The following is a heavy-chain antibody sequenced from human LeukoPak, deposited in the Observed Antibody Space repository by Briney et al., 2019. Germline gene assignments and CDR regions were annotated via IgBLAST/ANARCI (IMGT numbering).Heavy chain of an antibody. J-gene: IGHJ4*02. CDR3: AGGVDYYDSSGTIDY. CDR1: GFTFSSYA. CDR2: VWYDGSKT. V-gene: IGHV3-33*01. D-gene: IGHD3-22*01. Sequence: GGSLRLSCAASGFTFSSYAMHWVRQAPGKGLEWVAVVWYDGSKTYSADSVKGRITISRDDSKNTLYLQMNSLRAEDTAVYYCAGGVDYYDSSGTIDYWGQGTLVTVSS.